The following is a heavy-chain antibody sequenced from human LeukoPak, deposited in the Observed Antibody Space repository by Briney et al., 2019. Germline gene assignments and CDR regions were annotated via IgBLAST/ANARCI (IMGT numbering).Heavy chain of an antibody. CDR1: GSSISSDYY. D-gene: IGHD3-3*01. CDR3: AGAPYNFWSTYLDY. J-gene: IGHJ4*02. V-gene: IGHV4-38-2*01. Sequence: SETLSPTCAVSGSSISSDYYWGWIRQPPGKGLEWIGSISHGGSTYYSPSLKSRLTISVDTSKNQFSLNLSSVTAADTAVYYCAGAPYNFWSTYLDYWGQGTLVTVSS. CDR2: ISHGGST.